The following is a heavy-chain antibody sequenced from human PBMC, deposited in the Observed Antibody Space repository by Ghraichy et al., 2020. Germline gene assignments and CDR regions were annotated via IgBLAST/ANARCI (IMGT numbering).Heavy chain of an antibody. CDR1: GGSISSGDYY. CDR2: IYYSGST. D-gene: IGHD2-15*01. J-gene: IGHJ4*02. V-gene: IGHV4-30-4*01. Sequence: SETLSLTCTVSGGSISSGDYYWSWIRQPLGKGLEWIGYIYYSGSTYYNPSLKSRVTISVDTSKNQFSLKLSSVTAADTAVYYCARRGYCSGGSCDKETYFDYWGQGTLVTVSS. CDR3: ARRGYCSGGSCDKETYFDY.